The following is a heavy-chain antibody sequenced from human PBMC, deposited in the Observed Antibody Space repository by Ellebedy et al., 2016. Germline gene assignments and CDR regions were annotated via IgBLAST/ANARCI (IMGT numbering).Heavy chain of an antibody. CDR2: VNPNSANT. CDR3: TRGGYCSGGSCSSRRDWFDP. V-gene: IGHV1-8*01. Sequence: ASVKVSCKASGYTFTSYDINWVRQATGQGLEWMGWVNPNSANTGYAQKFQGRVTMTRNTSISTAYMELRSLRSEDPAVYYCTRGGYCSGGSCSSRRDWFDPWGQGTLVTVSS. D-gene: IGHD2-15*01. CDR1: GYTFTSYD. J-gene: IGHJ5*02.